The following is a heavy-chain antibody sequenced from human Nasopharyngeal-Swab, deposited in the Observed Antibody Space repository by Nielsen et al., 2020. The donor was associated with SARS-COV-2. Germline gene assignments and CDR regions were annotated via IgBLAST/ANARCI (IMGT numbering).Heavy chain of an antibody. Sequence: SETLSLTCTVSGGSISSSSYYWGWIRQPPGKGLEWIGSIYYSGSTYYNPSLKSRVTISVDTSKNQFSLKLSSVTAADTAVYYCARGLQYYDFWSGHYATSWFDPWGQGTLVTVSS. CDR1: GGSISSSSYY. V-gene: IGHV4-39*07. CDR2: IYYSGST. J-gene: IGHJ5*02. CDR3: ARGLQYYDFWSGHYATSWFDP. D-gene: IGHD3-3*01.